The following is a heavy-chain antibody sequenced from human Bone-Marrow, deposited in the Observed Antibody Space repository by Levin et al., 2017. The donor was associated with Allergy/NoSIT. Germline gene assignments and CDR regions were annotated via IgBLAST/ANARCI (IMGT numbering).Heavy chain of an antibody. CDR1: GFTFSNYY. V-gene: IGHV3-74*01. J-gene: IGHJ2*01. CDR3: ARDGGSVAGHDWYFDL. CDR2: MNIDGSIT. D-gene: IGHD3-16*01. Sequence: GESLKISCAASGFTFSNYYMHWVRQAPGKGLVWVSRMNIDGSITDYADSVKGRFTISRDNAKNTVDLQMNSLRDDDTAVYYWARDGGSVAGHDWYFDLWGRGTLVTVSS.